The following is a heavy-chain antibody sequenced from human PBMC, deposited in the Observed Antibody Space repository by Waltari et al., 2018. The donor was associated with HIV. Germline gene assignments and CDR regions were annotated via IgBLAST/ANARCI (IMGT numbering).Heavy chain of an antibody. CDR2: ISYDGSNK. V-gene: IGHV3-30*03. CDR1: GFRFSSYA. CDR3: VREKYASWPRKGFIFEI. Sequence: QEQLLESGGGAVQPGRSLRLSCAASGFRFSSYAMRWVRQAPGKGLEWMALISYDGSNKYYTESVKGRFTISRGNSNNTLYLQMNSLRPGDTAVYYCVREKYASWPRKGFIFEIWGQGTMVTVSS. J-gene: IGHJ3*02. D-gene: IGHD2-2*01.